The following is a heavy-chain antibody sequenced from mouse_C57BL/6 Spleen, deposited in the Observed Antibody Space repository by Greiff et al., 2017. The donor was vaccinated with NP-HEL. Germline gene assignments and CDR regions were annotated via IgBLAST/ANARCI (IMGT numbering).Heavy chain of an antibody. Sequence: VMLVESGPGLVQPSQCLSITCTVSGFSLTSYGVHWVRQSPGKGLEWLGVIWSGGSTDYNAAFISRLSISKDNSKSQVFFKMNSLQADDTAIYYCARRAYGSSYRYFDVWGTGTTVTVSS. J-gene: IGHJ1*03. CDR1: GFSLTSYG. D-gene: IGHD1-1*01. V-gene: IGHV2-2*01. CDR3: ARRAYGSSYRYFDV. CDR2: IWSGGST.